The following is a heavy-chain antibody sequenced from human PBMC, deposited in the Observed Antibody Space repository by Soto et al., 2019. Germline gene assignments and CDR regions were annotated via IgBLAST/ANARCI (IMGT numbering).Heavy chain of an antibody. CDR2: INAGNGNT. CDR3: AREPWLCVDY. Sequence: QVQLVQSGAEEKKPGASVKVSCKASGYTFTSYAMHWVRQAPGQRLEWMGWINAGNGNTKYSQKFQGRVTITRDTSASTAYMKLSSLGSEDTAGYYCAREPWLCVDYCGQGTLVTVAS. J-gene: IGHJ4*02. CDR1: GYTFTSYA. D-gene: IGHD6-19*01. V-gene: IGHV1-3*05.